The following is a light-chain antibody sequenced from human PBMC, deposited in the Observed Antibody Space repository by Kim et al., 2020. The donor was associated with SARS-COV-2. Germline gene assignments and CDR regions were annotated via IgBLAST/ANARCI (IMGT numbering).Light chain of an antibody. V-gene: IGLV3-19*01. Sequence: VALGQTVRITCQGDSLRNYYASWYQQKPGQAPLLVIYGKNNRPSGIPDRFSGSSSGKTASLTITGAQAEEEADYYCNSRDSSGSVVFGGGTQLTVL. CDR3: NSRDSSGSVV. J-gene: IGLJ2*01. CDR2: GKN. CDR1: SLRNYY.